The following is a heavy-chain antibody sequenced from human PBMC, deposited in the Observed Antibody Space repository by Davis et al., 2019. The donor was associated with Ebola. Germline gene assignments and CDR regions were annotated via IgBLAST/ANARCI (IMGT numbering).Heavy chain of an antibody. D-gene: IGHD3-3*02. CDR2: IYPDDSDT. CDR1: GYNFRDYW. J-gene: IGHJ4*02. CDR3: ARGTSLARNFDY. Sequence: GESLKISCKGSGYNFRDYWIVWVRQMPGKGLEWMGNIYPDDSDTRYSPSFQGQVTISADESISTAYLQWSSLKASDTAIYYCARGTSLARNFDYWGQGTLVTVSS. V-gene: IGHV5-51*01.